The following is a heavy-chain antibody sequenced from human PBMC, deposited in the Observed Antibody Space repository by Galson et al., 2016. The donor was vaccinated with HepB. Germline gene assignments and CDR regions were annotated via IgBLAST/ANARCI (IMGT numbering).Heavy chain of an antibody. Sequence: TLSLTCIVSGGSISSHHYYWSWIRQHPGKGLEWIGYIFFSGSTYYNPSLTSRLTLSVDTSNNHFTLKLSSETAADTAVYYCARTSVVPAALYDYWGQGILVTVSS. CDR3: ARTSVVPAALYDY. CDR2: IFFSGST. CDR1: GGSISSHHYY. J-gene: IGHJ4*02. D-gene: IGHD2-2*01. V-gene: IGHV4-31*03.